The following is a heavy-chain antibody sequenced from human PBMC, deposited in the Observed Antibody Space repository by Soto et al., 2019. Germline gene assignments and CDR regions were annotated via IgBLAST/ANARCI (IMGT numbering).Heavy chain of an antibody. D-gene: IGHD3-10*01. V-gene: IGHV1-69*02. Sequence: QVQLVQSGAEVKKPGSSVKVSCKASGGTFSSYTISWVRQAPGQGLEWMGRIIPILGITNYAQKFQGRVTIAADESTRTAYMELSSLRSEDTAVYYCATRRGDGYNDYWGQGTLVTVSS. CDR2: IIPILGIT. CDR1: GGTFSSYT. J-gene: IGHJ4*02. CDR3: ATRRGDGYNDY.